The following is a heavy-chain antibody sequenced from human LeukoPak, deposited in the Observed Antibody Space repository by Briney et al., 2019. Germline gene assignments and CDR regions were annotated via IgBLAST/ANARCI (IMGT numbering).Heavy chain of an antibody. CDR3: ARDSLGGSCDY. Sequence: GASVNVSCKASGYIFSSYGINWVRQAPRQGLEWMGWISTYNANTRYAPKLQGRVTMTTDTSTTTAYMELRSLRADDTAVYYCARDSLGGSCDYWGQGSLVTVSS. CDR1: GYIFSSYG. D-gene: IGHD2-15*01. V-gene: IGHV1-18*01. J-gene: IGHJ4*02. CDR2: ISTYNANT.